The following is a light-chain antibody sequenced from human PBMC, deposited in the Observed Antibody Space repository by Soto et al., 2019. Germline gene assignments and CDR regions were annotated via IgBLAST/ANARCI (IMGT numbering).Light chain of an antibody. V-gene: IGKV3-11*01. J-gene: IGKJ2*01. CDR3: QQRSNWPYT. CDR1: QSVSSY. CDR2: DAS. Sequence: EIVLTQSPATLSLSPGERATLSCRASQSVSSYLAWYQQKPGQAPRLLIYDASNRATGIPARFSGSESGTDFILTISSLEPEDSAVYYGQQRSNWPYTFGQGTKLEIK.